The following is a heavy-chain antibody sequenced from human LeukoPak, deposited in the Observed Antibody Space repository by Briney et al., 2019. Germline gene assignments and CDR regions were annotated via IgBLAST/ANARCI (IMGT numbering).Heavy chain of an antibody. Sequence: GESLRLSCAASGFTFSSYAMSWVRQAPGKGLEGVSGISTSGGSSSYADSVKGRFTISRDNPRNTLSMQMNSLRAEDTARYYCAIMHPYYDGSGYWVQWGQGTLVTVSS. CDR3: AIMHPYYDGSGYWVQ. CDR2: ISTSGGSS. J-gene: IGHJ4*02. V-gene: IGHV3-23*01. CDR1: GFTFSSYA. D-gene: IGHD3-22*01.